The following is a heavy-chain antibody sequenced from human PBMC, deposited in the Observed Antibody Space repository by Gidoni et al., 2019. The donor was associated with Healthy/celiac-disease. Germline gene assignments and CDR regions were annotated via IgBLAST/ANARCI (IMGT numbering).Heavy chain of an antibody. J-gene: IGHJ4*02. D-gene: IGHD2-21*01. CDR3: ARDSPVIGHPFDY. Sequence: IMTTDTSTSTAYMELRSLRSDDTAVYYCARDSPVIGHPFDYWGQGTLVTVSS. V-gene: IGHV1-18*01.